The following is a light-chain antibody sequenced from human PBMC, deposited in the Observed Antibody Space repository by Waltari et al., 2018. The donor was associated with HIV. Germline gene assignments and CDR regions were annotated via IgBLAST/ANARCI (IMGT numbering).Light chain of an antibody. Sequence: QSALTQPASVSGSPGPAITISCPGSRRDVGSYDYISWYQQHPGTAPKLIISDVTERPSGISNRFSGSKSGTTASLTISGLQAEDEAEYFCCSFAGSNFVFGSGTKVTVL. CDR3: CSFAGSNFV. J-gene: IGLJ1*01. CDR2: DVT. CDR1: RRDVGSYDY. V-gene: IGLV2-23*02.